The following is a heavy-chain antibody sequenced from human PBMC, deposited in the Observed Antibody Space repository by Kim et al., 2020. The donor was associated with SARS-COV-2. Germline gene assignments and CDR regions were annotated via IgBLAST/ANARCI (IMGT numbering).Heavy chain of an antibody. CDR1: GFTFSSYA. Sequence: GGSLRLSCAASGFTFSSYAMTWVRQAPGKGLEWVAIISGIGDDPKYADSVTRRFTISRDNSKNTLYLHMNSLRVEDTAVYYCAHRLKVPSTMNYFPFWGQGTLVTVSS. CDR3: AHRLKVPSTMNYFPF. D-gene: IGHD2-2*01. V-gene: IGHV3-23*01. J-gene: IGHJ4*02. CDR2: ISGIGDDP.